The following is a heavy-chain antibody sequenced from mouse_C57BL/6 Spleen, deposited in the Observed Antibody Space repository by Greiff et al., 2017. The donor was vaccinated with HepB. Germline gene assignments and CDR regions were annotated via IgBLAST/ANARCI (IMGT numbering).Heavy chain of an antibody. J-gene: IGHJ1*03. V-gene: IGHV1-80*01. D-gene: IGHD2-2*01. CDR3: ARRGLGPSYWYFDV. CDR2: IYPGDGDT. Sequence: VQLQQSGAELVKPGASVKISCKASGYAFSSYWMNWVKQRPGKGLEWIGQIYPGDGDTNYNGKFKGKATLTADKSSSTAYMQLSSLTSEDSAVYFCARRGLGPSYWYFDVWGTGTTVTVSS. CDR1: GYAFSSYW.